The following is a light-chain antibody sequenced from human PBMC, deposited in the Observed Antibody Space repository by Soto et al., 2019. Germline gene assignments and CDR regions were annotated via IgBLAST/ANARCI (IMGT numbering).Light chain of an antibody. J-gene: IGLJ2*01. CDR1: SSDVGGYNY. CDR3: SSYTSSSTLVV. Sequence: QSVLNQPASVSGSPGQSITISCTGTSSDVGGYNYVSWYQQHPGKAPKLMIYDVSNRPSGVSNRFSGSKSGNTASLTISGLQAEDEAYYYCSSYTSSSTLVVFGGGTKLTVL. CDR2: DVS. V-gene: IGLV2-14*01.